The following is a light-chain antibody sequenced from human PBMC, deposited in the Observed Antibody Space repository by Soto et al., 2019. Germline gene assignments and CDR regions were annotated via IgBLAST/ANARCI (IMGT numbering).Light chain of an antibody. CDR3: QQYGSSRT. J-gene: IGKJ1*01. V-gene: IGKV3-20*01. Sequence: EIVMTQSPATLSVSPGERVTLSCRASQSLTRNLAWYQHKPGQAPRLLIYGASSRATGIPDRFSGSGSGTDFTLTISRLEPEDFAVYYCQQYGSSRTFGQGTKVDIK. CDR1: QSLTRN. CDR2: GAS.